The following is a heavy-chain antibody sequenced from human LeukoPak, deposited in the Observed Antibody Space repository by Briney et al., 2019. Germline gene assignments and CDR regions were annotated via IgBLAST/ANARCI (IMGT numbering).Heavy chain of an antibody. CDR3: ARVNGKWELLQYFDY. J-gene: IGHJ4*02. D-gene: IGHD1-26*01. V-gene: IGHV3-30*02. CDR1: GFTFSSYG. CDR2: IRYDGSNK. Sequence: GGSLRLSCAASGFTFSSYGMHWVRQAPGKGLEWVAFIRYDGSNKYYADSVKGRFTISRDNAKNTLYLQMNSLRAEDTAVYYCARVNGKWELLQYFDYWGQGTLVTVSS.